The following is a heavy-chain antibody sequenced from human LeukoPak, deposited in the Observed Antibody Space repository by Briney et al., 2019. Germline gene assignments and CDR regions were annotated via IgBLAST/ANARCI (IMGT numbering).Heavy chain of an antibody. J-gene: IGHJ4*02. CDR1: GGSISSYF. Sequence: SETLSLTCTVSGGSISSYFWSWIRQPPGKGLEWIGYIYYSGSTNYNPSLKSRVTISIDTSKNQFSLKLSSVTAADTAVYYCARDSGSGTYYWGQGTLVTVSS. D-gene: IGHD6-19*01. CDR3: ARDSGSGTYY. CDR2: IYYSGST. V-gene: IGHV4-59*01.